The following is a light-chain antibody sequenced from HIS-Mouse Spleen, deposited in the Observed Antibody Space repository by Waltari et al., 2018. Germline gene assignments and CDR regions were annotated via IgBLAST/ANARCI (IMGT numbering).Light chain of an antibody. Sequence: DIVMTQSPDSLAVSLGERATINCKSSQSVLYSSNNKNYLAWYQQKPGQPPKLLIYWASTRESGVPDRFSFSGSGTDFTLTISSLQAEDVAVYYCQQYYSTPWTFGQGTKVEIK. J-gene: IGKJ1*01. CDR1: QSVLYSSNNKNY. CDR2: WAS. CDR3: QQYYSTPWT. V-gene: IGKV4-1*01.